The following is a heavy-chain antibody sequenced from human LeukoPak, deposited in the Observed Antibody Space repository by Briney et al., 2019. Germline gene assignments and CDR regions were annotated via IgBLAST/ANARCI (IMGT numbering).Heavy chain of an antibody. CDR1: GVTVSSHY. CDR3: ARSGSGPQWLVSTY. Sequence: GSLRLSCAASGVTVSSHYLSWVRPAPGKGLEWVSVIYSGGSTYYADSVKGRFTISRDNSKNTLYLQMNSLRAEDTAVYYCARSGSGPQWLVSTYWGQGTLVTVSS. CDR2: IYSGGST. J-gene: IGHJ4*02. V-gene: IGHV3-53*01. D-gene: IGHD6-19*01.